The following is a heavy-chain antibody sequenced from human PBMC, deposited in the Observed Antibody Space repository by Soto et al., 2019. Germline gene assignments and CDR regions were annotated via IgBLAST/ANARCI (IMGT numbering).Heavy chain of an antibody. D-gene: IGHD2-21*01. CDR2: ISYDGGSQ. V-gene: IGHV3-30*18. Sequence: QVELVESGGGVVHPGTSLRLSCAASGFTFSSYGLHWVRQAPGKGLEWVAGISYDGGSQYYADSVKGRFTISRDDSKHPLYLQMNTPRTEDTSGYPCAKVWVVMSTNDAFDVWGQGTMVSVS. CDR3: AKVWVVMSTNDAFDV. CDR1: GFTFSSYG. J-gene: IGHJ3*01.